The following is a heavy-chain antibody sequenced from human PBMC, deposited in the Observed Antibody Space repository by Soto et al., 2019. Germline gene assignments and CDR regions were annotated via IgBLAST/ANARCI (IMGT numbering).Heavy chain of an antibody. V-gene: IGHV1-69*13. Sequence: SVKVSCKASGGTFSSYAISWVRQAPGQGLEWMGGIIPIFGTANYAQKFQGRVTIIADESTSTAYMELSSLRSEDTAVYYCARASRIRYFDWLFPQELNWFDPWGQGTLVTVSS. CDR3: ARASRIRYFDWLFPQELNWFDP. D-gene: IGHD3-9*01. J-gene: IGHJ5*02. CDR2: IIPIFGTA. CDR1: GGTFSSYA.